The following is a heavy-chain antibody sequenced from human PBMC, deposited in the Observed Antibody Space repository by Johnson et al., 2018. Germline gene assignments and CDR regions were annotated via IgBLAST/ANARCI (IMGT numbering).Heavy chain of an antibody. V-gene: IGHV1-46*01. CDR2: INPSGGGT. CDR3: ASGPCNDGRCYPTLFQD. CDR1: GYTFINHY. D-gene: IGHD2-15*01. J-gene: IGHJ1*01. Sequence: QVQLVESGAEVKKPGASVKVSCTASGYTFINHYLHWVRLAPGQGLEWLGIINPSGGGTSYAQKFQGRVTMTRDTPTSTAYMALSSLRSEDTAMYYCASGPCNDGRCYPTLFQDWGQGTLVTVSS.